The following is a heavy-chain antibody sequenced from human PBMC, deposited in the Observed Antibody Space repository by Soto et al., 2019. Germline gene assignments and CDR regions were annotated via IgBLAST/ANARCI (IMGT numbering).Heavy chain of an antibody. J-gene: IGHJ4*02. V-gene: IGHV1-8*01. CDR1: GYTFTSYD. Sequence: QVQLVQSGAEVKKPGASVKVSCKASGYTFTSYDINWVRQATGQGLEWMGWMNPNSGNTGYAQKXXXRVXXTRXXXXXXXXXXLSSXRSXXXXVXYCAREAHSGSSDYWGQGTLVT. D-gene: IGHD1-26*01. CDR3: AREAHSGSSDY. CDR2: MNPNSGNT.